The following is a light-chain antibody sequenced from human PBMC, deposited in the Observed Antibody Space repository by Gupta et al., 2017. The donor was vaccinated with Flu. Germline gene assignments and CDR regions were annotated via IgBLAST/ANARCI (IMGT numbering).Light chain of an antibody. J-gene: IGKJ4*01. V-gene: IGKV1-39*01. CDR1: QSIGNY. CDR2: AAS. CDR3: QQSYRTPLT. Sequence: QMTQSPSSLSASVGERVTITFRASQSIGNYLNWYQQKPGKAPKLLMYAASTLQSGVPSRFSGGGSGTDFTLTVSDLQPEDFATYYCQQSYRTPLTFAGGTKVEIK.